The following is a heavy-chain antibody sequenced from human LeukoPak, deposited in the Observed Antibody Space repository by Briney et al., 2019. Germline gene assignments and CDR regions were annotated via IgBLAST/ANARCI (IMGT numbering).Heavy chain of an antibody. V-gene: IGHV3-13*01. CDR2: IGTAGDT. CDR1: GFTFSSYD. Sequence: GGSLRLSCAASGFTFSSYDMHWVRQATGKGLEWVSAIGTAGDTYYPGSVKGRFTISRENAKNSLYLQMNSLRAGDTAVYYCARGGGGSYFRNSPDYFDYWGQGTLVTVSS. J-gene: IGHJ4*02. D-gene: IGHD1-26*01. CDR3: ARGGGGSYFRNSPDYFDY.